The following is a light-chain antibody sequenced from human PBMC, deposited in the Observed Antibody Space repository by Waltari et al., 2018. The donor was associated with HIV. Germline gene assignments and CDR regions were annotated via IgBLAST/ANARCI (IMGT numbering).Light chain of an antibody. J-gene: IGLJ2*01. CDR2: DVR. CDR3: QVWDNGSDHPVI. V-gene: IGLV3-21*02. Sequence: SYVLTQPPSVSVAPGQTARITCGGNNIGTRSVHWYQQKPGQAPVLVVHDVRDRPSGIPGRCSGSNTGDTATLTIRRVEAGDEADYYCQVWDNGSDHPVIFGGGTKLTVL. CDR1: NIGTRS.